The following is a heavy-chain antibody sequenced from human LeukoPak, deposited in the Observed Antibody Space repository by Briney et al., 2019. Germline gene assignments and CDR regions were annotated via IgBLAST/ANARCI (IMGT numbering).Heavy chain of an antibody. D-gene: IGHD1-26*01. J-gene: IGHJ3*01. CDR3: AKDLMWELHPRSAFDV. CDR2: IKWDSGDL. V-gene: IGHV3-9*01. CDR1: GFTFDDYI. Sequence: GGSLRLSCAASGFTFDDYIMHWVRQAPGKGLEWVSGIKWDSGDLRYADSVKGRFTISRDNAQNSLYLQMNSLRAEDTALYYCAKDLMWELHPRSAFDVWGQGTMVTVSS.